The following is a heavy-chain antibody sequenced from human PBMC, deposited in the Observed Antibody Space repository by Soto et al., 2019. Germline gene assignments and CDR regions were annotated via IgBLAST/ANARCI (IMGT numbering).Heavy chain of an antibody. J-gene: IGHJ3*02. CDR2: ISAYNGNT. CDR3: ARDLWVLRYFDWLPTDAFDI. D-gene: IGHD3-9*01. Sequence: ASVKVSCKASGYTFTSYGISWVRQAPGQGLEWMGWISAYNGNTNYAQKLQGRVTMTTDTSTSTAYMELRSLRSDDTAVYYCARDLWVLRYFDWLPTDAFDIWGQETMVTVSS. CDR1: GYTFTSYG. V-gene: IGHV1-18*01.